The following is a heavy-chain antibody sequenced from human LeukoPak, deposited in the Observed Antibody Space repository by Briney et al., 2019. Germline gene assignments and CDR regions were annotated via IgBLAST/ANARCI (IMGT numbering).Heavy chain of an antibody. V-gene: IGHV3-21*01. D-gene: IGHD3-22*01. CDR2: ISSSSSYI. CDR3: ARDLRWLGYDY. J-gene: IGHJ4*02. CDR1: GFTFSSYS. Sequence: GGSLRLSCAASGFTFSSYSMNWVRQAPGQGLEWVSSISSSSSYIYYADSVKARFTISRDNAKNSLYLQMNSLRAEDTAVYYCARDLRWLGYDYWGQGTLVTVSS.